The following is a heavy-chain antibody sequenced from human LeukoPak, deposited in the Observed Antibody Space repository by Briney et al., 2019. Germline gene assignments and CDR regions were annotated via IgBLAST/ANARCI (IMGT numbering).Heavy chain of an antibody. CDR1: GFTFSDNY. V-gene: IGHV3-11*01. CDR2: ISPNSGSTI. Sequence: GGSLRLSCAASGFTFSDNYMGWIRQAPGKGLEWISYISPNSGSTIYYADSVKGRFTISRDNAKNSLYLQMNSLSAEDTAVYYCAKDIAAPGLFFDYWGQGTLVTVSS. J-gene: IGHJ4*02. CDR3: AKDIAAPGLFFDY. D-gene: IGHD6-13*01.